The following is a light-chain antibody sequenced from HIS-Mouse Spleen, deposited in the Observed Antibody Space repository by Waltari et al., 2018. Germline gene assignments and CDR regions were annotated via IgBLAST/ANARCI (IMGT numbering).Light chain of an antibody. V-gene: IGLV1-44*01. CDR3: AAWDDSLNGNYV. CDR2: SNN. CDR1: SSNIGSST. J-gene: IGLJ1*01. Sequence: HSVLTQPPSASGTPGQGVTSHCSGSSSNIGSSTVNLDQQLPGTAPKLLIYSNNQRPSGVPDRFSGSTSGTSASLAISGLQSEDEADYYCAAWDDSLNGNYVFGTGTKVTVL.